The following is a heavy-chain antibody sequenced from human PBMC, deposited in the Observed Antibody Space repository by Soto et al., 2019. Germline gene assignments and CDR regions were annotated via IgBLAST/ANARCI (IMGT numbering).Heavy chain of an antibody. Sequence: QVQLQESGPGLVKPSETLSLTCTVSGGSISSYYWSWIRQPPGKGLEWIGYIDYSGSTNYNPSLKRRVTISVDTSKNQFSLKLSSVTAADTAVYFCARRTRDSSGHTFDYWGQGTLVTVSS. J-gene: IGHJ4*02. V-gene: IGHV4-59*08. CDR2: IDYSGST. CDR3: ARRTRDSSGHTFDY. CDR1: GGSISSYY. D-gene: IGHD6-19*01.